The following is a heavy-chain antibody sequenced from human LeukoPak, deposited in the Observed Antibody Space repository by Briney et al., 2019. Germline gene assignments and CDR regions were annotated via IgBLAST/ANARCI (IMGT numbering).Heavy chain of an antibody. CDR1: GYTFTSYY. V-gene: IGHV1-69*05. Sequence: SVKVSCKASGYTFTSYYMHWVRQAPGQGLEWMGGIIPIFGTANYAQKFQGRVTITTDESTSTAYMELSSLRSEDTAVYYCLRAEFDWGQGTLVTVSS. CDR2: IIPIFGTA. CDR3: LRAEFD. J-gene: IGHJ4*02.